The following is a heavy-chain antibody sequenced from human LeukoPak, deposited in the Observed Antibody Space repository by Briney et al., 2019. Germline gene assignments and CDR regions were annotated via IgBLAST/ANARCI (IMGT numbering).Heavy chain of an antibody. D-gene: IGHD3-10*01. CDR2: IYSGGST. CDR1: GFTVSSNY. V-gene: IGHV3-53*04. CDR3: ARVSVVRGVLYGMDV. Sequence: PGGSLRLSCAASGFTVSSNYMSWVRQAPGKGLEWVSVIYSGGSTYYADSVKGRFTISRHNSKNTLYLQMNSLRAEDTAVYYCARVSVVRGVLYGMDVWGQGTTVTVSS. J-gene: IGHJ6*02.